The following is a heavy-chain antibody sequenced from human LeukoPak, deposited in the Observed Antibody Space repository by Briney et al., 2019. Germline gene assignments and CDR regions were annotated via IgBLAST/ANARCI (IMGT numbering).Heavy chain of an antibody. J-gene: IGHJ1*01. D-gene: IGHD3-3*01. CDR2: INHSGST. CDR1: GGSFSGYY. CDR3: ARGSDTIFGVVPSGYFQH. V-gene: IGHV4-34*01. Sequence: SETLSLTCAVYGGSFSGYYWSWIRQPPGKGLEWIGEINHSGSTNYNPSLKSRVTMSVDTSKNQFSLKLSSVTAADTAVYYCARGSDTIFGVVPSGYFQHWGQGTLVTVSS.